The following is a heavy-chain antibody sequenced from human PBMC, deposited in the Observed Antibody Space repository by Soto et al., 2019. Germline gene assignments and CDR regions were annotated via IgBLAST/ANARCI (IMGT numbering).Heavy chain of an antibody. J-gene: IGHJ6*02. CDR2: IIPIFGTA. Sequence: SVKVSCKASGGTFSSYAISWVRQAPGQGLEWMGGIIPIFGTANYAQKFQGRVTITADESTSTAYMELSSLRSEDTAVYYCATLTIFGVVIKPPNPPPYYYGMDVWGQGTTVTVSS. V-gene: IGHV1-69*13. D-gene: IGHD3-3*01. CDR1: GGTFSSYA. CDR3: ATLTIFGVVIKPPNPPPYYYGMDV.